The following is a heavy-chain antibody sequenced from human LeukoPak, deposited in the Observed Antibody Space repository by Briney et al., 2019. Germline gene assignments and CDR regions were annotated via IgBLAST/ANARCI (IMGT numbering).Heavy chain of an antibody. V-gene: IGHV4-4*02. CDR3: ARRYYGSGTNYFDY. J-gene: IGHJ4*02. Sequence: SETLSLTGTVSGGSISTSNWWSWVRQPPGKGLEWIGEIYHSGSTTYKPSLKGRLTISIDKSKNHFSLNLSSVTAADTAVYYCARRYYGSGTNYFDYWGQGTLVTVSS. D-gene: IGHD3-10*01. CDR2: IYHSGST. CDR1: GGSISTSNW.